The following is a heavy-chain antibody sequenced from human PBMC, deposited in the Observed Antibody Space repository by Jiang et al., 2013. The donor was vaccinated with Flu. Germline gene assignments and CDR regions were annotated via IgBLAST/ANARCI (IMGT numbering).Heavy chain of an antibody. V-gene: IGHV4-59*01. CDR3: ARLSGATAGKFDY. CDR1: GTSINSYY. Sequence: GPGLVKPSETLSLTCTVSGTSINSYYWSWIRQPPGKGLDWIGSISNSGSTKYSPSLKSRVTISADTSTNQFSLKVTSVTAADTAVYYCARLSGATAGKFDYWGQGTPVTVSS. CDR2: ISNSGST. D-gene: IGHD6-13*01. J-gene: IGHJ4*02.